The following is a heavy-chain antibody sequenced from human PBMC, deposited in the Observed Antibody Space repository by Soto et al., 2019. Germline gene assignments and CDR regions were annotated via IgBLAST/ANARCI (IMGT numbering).Heavy chain of an antibody. V-gene: IGHV4-39*01. CDR2: VEYGGST. CDR1: GGSIISSNFY. CDR3: ARHVRGAVTTNWFDP. J-gene: IGHJ5*02. D-gene: IGHD4-17*01. Sequence: QLQESGPGLVKPSETLSLTCTVSGGSIISSNFYWGWIRQPPGQGLEWIGSVEYGGSTDDNPSLKSRFTISADTSKNQFSLKLTSVTAADTAIYYCARHVRGAVTTNWFDPWGYGTLVTVSS.